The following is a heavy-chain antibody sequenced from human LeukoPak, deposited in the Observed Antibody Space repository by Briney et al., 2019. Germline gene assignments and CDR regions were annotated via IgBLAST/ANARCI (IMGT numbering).Heavy chain of an antibody. CDR2: IIPIFNTI. D-gene: IGHD4-23*01. J-gene: IGHJ6*02. V-gene: IGHV1-69*13. Sequence: SVKVFCTSSRGTLSSYSISWVRQAPGQGLEWMGGIIPIFNTINYAQRFQGRVTLTADESTNTAYMELSSLRTEDTAVYYCARGLSRWSTPTSPYYSRMDVWGHETTVAVSS. CDR1: RGTLSSYS. CDR3: ARGLSRWSTPTSPYYSRMDV.